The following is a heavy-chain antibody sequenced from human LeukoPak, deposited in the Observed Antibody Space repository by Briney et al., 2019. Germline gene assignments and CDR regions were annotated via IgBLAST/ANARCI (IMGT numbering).Heavy chain of an antibody. Sequence: PGGSLRLSCAASGFNFSSYEMNWVRQAPGKGLEWVSYISSSGSTIYYADSVKGRFTISRDNAKNSLYLQMNSLRAEDTAVYYCARVAPFYDSSALDYWGQGTLVTVSS. CDR3: ARVAPFYDSSALDY. CDR2: ISSSGSTI. V-gene: IGHV3-48*03. D-gene: IGHD3-22*01. CDR1: GFNFSSYE. J-gene: IGHJ4*02.